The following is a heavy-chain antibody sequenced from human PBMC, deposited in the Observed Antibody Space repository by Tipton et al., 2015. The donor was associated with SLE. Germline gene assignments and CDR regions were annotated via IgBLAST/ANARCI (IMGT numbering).Heavy chain of an antibody. J-gene: IGHJ4*02. Sequence: TLSLTCSVSGGAISRSTYFWGWIRQPPGKGLEWIGYIYYSGSTNYNPSLKSRVTISVDTSKNQFSLKLNSVTAADTAVYYCATLGNCSGGSCPYYFDNWGQGTLVTVSS. CDR3: ATLGNCSGGSCPYYFDN. V-gene: IGHV4-61*05. CDR2: IYYSGST. CDR1: GGAISRSTYF. D-gene: IGHD2-15*01.